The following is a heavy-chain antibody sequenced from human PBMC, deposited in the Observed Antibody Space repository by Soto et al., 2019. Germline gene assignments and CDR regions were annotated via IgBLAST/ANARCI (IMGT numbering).Heavy chain of an antibody. J-gene: IGHJ4*02. D-gene: IGHD6-19*01. Sequence: EVQLLESGGALVQPGGSLRLSCAASGFTFSSYAMSWVRQAPGKGLEWVSAISGSGGSTYYAASVKGRFTISRDNSKITLYLQMNGLRAEDTAVYYCAKVGKPVIAVAEFDYWGQGTLVTVSS. CDR3: AKVGKPVIAVAEFDY. CDR1: GFTFSSYA. V-gene: IGHV3-23*01. CDR2: ISGSGGST.